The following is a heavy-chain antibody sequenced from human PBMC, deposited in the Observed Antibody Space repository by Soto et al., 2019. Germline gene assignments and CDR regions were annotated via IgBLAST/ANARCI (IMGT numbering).Heavy chain of an antibody. Sequence: LKISCRTSGYKFTSSWIAWVRQMPGKGLEWMGIIFPSDSDTRYSPSFQGQVTISADRSTSTVFLQWVSLKASDTAVYFCARKDKSGYFNWFDPWGQGTLVTVSS. J-gene: IGHJ5*02. CDR2: IFPSDSDT. CDR1: GYKFTSSW. CDR3: ARKDKSGYFNWFDP. D-gene: IGHD3-22*01. V-gene: IGHV5-51*01.